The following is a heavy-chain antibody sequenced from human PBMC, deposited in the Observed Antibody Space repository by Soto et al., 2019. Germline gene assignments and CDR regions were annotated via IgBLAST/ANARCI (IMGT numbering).Heavy chain of an antibody. CDR1: GYSFSTHW. D-gene: IGHD3-16*01. CDR3: ARSQFDYVWGTSGYFDS. J-gene: IGHJ4*02. V-gene: IGHV5-51*01. CDR2: IYPGDSDA. Sequence: GESLKISCKGSGYSFSTHWVGWVRQTPGKGLEWMGIIYPGDSDARYSPSFKGQVTISVDGSITTAFLQWSSLKASDTAMYYCARSQFDYVWGTSGYFDSWGQGTLVTVSS.